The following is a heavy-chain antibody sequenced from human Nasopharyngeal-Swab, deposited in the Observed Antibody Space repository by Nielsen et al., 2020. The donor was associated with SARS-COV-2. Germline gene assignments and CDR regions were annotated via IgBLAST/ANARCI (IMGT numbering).Heavy chain of an antibody. CDR3: VREFEATGATYLDY. J-gene: IGHJ4*02. CDR2: ITSSSSTR. Sequence: GESLKISCAASGFAFTDYSMDWVRQAPGKGLEWASYITSSSSTRYYADSVKGRFTVSRDNAKNSLYLQMNSLRDEDTAVYYCVREFEATGATYLDYWGLGTLVTVSS. CDR1: GFAFTDYS. D-gene: IGHD1-26*01. V-gene: IGHV3-48*02.